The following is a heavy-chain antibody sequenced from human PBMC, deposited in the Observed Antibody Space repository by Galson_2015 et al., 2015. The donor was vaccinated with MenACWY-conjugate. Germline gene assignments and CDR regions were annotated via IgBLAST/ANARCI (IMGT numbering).Heavy chain of an antibody. CDR1: GGSVSSGSY. Sequence: CTVSGGSVSSGSYWTWIRQPPGKGLEWIGLIYSSGSTKYNPSLKSRVTISLDMSKNQVSLKLSSVTAADTAVYYCAREYNKWGQGTLVTVSS. J-gene: IGHJ4*02. V-gene: IGHV4-61*01. D-gene: IGHD1-14*01. CDR2: IYSSGST. CDR3: AREYNK.